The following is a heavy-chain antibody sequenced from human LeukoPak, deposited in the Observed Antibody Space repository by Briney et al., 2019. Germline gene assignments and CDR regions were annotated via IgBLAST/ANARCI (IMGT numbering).Heavy chain of an antibody. CDR3: AKLHEAKDDAFDI. CDR2: TNPSGGST. Sequence: ASVKVSCKASGYTFTSYYMHWVRQAPGQGLEWMGITNPSGGSTSYAQKFQGRVTMTRDTSTSTVYMELSSLRAEDTAVYYCAKLHEAKDDAFDIWGQGTMVTVSS. D-gene: IGHD3-10*01. CDR1: GYTFTSYY. J-gene: IGHJ3*02. V-gene: IGHV1-46*01.